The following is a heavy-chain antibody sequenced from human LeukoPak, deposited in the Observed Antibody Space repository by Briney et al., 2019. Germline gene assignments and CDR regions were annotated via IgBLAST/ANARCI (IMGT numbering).Heavy chain of an antibody. J-gene: IGHJ5*02. D-gene: IGHD5-12*01. V-gene: IGHV1-46*01. Sequence: ASVKVSCKASGYTFSDYHMHWVRQAPGQGLEWMGRIIPSGGSTTYAQKFQGRVTMTRDMSTNTVYMELSSLRSEDTAVYYCARDGGGYDYRSGWFDPWGQGTLVTVSS. CDR3: ARDGGGYDYRSGWFDP. CDR2: IIPSGGST. CDR1: GYTFSDYH.